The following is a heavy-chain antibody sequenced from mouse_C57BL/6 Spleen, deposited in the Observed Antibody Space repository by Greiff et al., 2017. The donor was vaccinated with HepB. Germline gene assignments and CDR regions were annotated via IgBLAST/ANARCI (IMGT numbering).Heavy chain of an antibody. Sequence: VKLVESGAELVKPGASVKISCKASGYAFSSYWMNWVKQRPGKGLEWIGQIYPGDGDTNYNGKFKGKATLTADKSSSTAYMQLSSLTSEDSAVYFCAREGTVVAPDYWGQGTTLTVSS. CDR2: IYPGDGDT. D-gene: IGHD1-1*01. J-gene: IGHJ2*01. CDR3: AREGTVVAPDY. CDR1: GYAFSSYW. V-gene: IGHV1-80*01.